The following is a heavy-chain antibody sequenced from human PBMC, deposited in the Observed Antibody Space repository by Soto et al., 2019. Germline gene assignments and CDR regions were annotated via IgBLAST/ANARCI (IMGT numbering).Heavy chain of an antibody. CDR2: ISGSGGST. J-gene: IGHJ3*02. CDR3: AKGLSSGWELDAFDI. D-gene: IGHD6-19*01. CDR1: GFTFSTYA. V-gene: IGHV3-23*01. Sequence: EVRLLESGGGLVQPGGSLRLSCAASGFTFSTYAMSWVRQAPGKGLEWVSAISGSGGSTYYADSVKGRFTISRDNSKNTLYLQMNSLRAEDTAVYYCAKGLSSGWELDAFDIWGQGTMVTVSS.